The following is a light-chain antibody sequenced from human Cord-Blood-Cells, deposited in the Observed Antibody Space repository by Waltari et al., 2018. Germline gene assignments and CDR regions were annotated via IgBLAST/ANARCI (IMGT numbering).Light chain of an antibody. CDR1: QSISSY. CDR3: QQSYSTPWT. J-gene: IGKJ1*01. CDR2: AAS. Sequence: DIQMTQSPSSLSASVGDRVTITCRASQSISSYLNWYQQKPGEAPKLLIYAASSLQSGVPSRFSGIGSGTDFTRTISSLQPEDFATYYCQQSYSTPWTFGQGTKVEIK. V-gene: IGKV1-39*01.